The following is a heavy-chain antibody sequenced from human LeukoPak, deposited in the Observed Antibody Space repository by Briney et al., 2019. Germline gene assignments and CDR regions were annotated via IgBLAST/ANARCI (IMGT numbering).Heavy chain of an antibody. CDR1: GGSFSGYY. Sequence: SETLSLTCAVYGGSFSGYYWSWIRQPPDMGLEWIGNIYYSGSVNYNPSLKSRVTISVDTTKNQFSLKLTSVTAADTAVYYCARVGVCYRLDCCGLDVWGQGTTVTVSS. V-gene: IGHV4-59*12. CDR2: IYYSGSV. CDR3: ARVGVCYRLDCCGLDV. J-gene: IGHJ6*02. D-gene: IGHD2-8*01.